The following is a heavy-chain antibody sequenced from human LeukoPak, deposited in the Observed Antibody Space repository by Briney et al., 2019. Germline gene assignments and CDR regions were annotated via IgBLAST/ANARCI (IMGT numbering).Heavy chain of an antibody. CDR2: ISSSGSTI. CDR3: ARDDTAMVYYYYGMDV. Sequence: GGSLRLSCAASGFTFSSYEMNWVRQAPGKGLEWVSYISSSGSTIYYADSVKGRFTISRDNAKNSMYLQMNSLRAEDTAVYYCARDDTAMVYYYYGMDVWRQETTVSVSS. V-gene: IGHV3-48*03. J-gene: IGHJ6*02. CDR1: GFTFSSYE. D-gene: IGHD5-18*01.